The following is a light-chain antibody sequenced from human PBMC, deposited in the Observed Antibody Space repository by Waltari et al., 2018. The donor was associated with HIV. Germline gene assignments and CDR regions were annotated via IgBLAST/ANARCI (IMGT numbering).Light chain of an antibody. J-gene: IGLJ3*02. CDR3: SSYPGSFPWV. CDR1: SCDVGGYNY. CDR2: EVT. Sequence: QSALTQPPSASGSPGQSVTISCTVSSCDVGGYNYVSWYQQHPGKAPKLIIYEVTKRPAGVPVRFSGSKSGNTASLTVSGLQAEDEADYYCSSYPGSFPWVFGGGTKLTVL. V-gene: IGLV2-8*01.